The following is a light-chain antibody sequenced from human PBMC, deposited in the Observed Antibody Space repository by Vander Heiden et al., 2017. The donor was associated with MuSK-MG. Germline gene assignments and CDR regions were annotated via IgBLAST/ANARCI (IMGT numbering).Light chain of an antibody. V-gene: IGKV1-5*03. CDR2: KAS. J-gene: IGKJ1*01. Sequence: MQMTQSPSTLSASVGDRVTITCRASQSISSWLAWYQQKPGKAPKLLIYKASSLESRVPSRFSGSGSGTEFTLTISSLQPDDFATYYCQQDNSYSRTFGQGTKVEIK. CDR1: QSISSW. CDR3: QQDNSYSRT.